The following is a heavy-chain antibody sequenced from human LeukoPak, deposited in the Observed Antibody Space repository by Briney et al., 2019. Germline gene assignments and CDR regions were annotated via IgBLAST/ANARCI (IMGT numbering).Heavy chain of an antibody. CDR2: IKEDVAAK. CDR3: ARDPSLTTGYYYYMDV. CDR1: GFNFRSHW. D-gene: IGHD2-8*02. Sequence: GGSLRLSCAVSGFNFRSHWMNWVRQAPGRGLEWVASIKEDVAAKDYVDPVKGRFTISGDNAKNSVYLQMNSLRVEDTAVYYCARDPSLTTGYYYYMDVWGKGTSVTVS. V-gene: IGHV3-7*01. J-gene: IGHJ6*03.